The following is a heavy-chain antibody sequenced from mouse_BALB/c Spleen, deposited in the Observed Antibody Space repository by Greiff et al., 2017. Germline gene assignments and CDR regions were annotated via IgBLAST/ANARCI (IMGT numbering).Heavy chain of an antibody. V-gene: IGHV5-6-2*01. CDR1: GFTFSSYY. CDR2: INSNGGST. D-gene: IGHD1-1*01. CDR3: ARHDPLLRYWYFDV. Sequence: EVQRVESGGGLVKLGGSLKLSCAASGFTFSSYYMSWVRQTPEKRLELVAAINSNGGSTYYPDTVKGRFTISRDNAKNTLYLQMSSLKSEDTALYYCARHDPLLRYWYFDVWGEGTTVTVSS. J-gene: IGHJ1*01.